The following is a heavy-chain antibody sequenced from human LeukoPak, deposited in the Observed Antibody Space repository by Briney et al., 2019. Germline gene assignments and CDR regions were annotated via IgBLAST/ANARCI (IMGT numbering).Heavy chain of an antibody. D-gene: IGHD3-3*01. Sequence: PSGTLSLTCAVSGGSISSSNWWSWVRQPPGKGLEWIGEIYHSGSTNYNPSLKSRVTISVDKSKNQFSLKLSSVTAADTAVYYCARREYYDFWSDKDWFDPWGQGTLVTVSS. CDR1: GGSISSSNW. CDR2: IYHSGST. J-gene: IGHJ5*02. V-gene: IGHV4-4*02. CDR3: ARREYYDFWSDKDWFDP.